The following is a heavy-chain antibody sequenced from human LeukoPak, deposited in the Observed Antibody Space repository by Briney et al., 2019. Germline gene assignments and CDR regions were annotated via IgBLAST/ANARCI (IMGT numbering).Heavy chain of an antibody. CDR3: ARDGSFWRGYPYYFDY. CDR1: GFTFSSYA. Sequence: PGGSLRLSCAASGFTFSSYAMSWVRQAPGKGLEWVSGISGSGGSTYYADSVKGRFTISRDNSKNTLYLQVNSLRAEDTAVYYCARDGSFWRGYPYYFDYWGQGTLVTASS. J-gene: IGHJ4*02. D-gene: IGHD3-3*01. V-gene: IGHV3-23*01. CDR2: ISGSGGST.